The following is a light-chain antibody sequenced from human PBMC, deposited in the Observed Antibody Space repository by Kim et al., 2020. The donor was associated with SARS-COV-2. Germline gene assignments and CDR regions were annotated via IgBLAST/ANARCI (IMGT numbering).Light chain of an antibody. CDR1: QSVSTY. CDR3: QQRSNWPPMYT. CDR2: NAS. Sequence: SPGEGATPSCRASQSVSTYLAWYQQKPGQAPRLLIYNASNRATGIPARFSGSGSGTDFTLTISSLEPEDFAVYYCQQRSNWPPMYTFGQGTKLEIK. V-gene: IGKV3-11*01. J-gene: IGKJ2*01.